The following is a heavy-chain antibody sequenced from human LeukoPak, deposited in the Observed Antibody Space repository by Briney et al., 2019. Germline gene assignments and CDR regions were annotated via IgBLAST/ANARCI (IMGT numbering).Heavy chain of an antibody. CDR3: ATDPRKSLGRMFDF. D-gene: IGHD2-8*01. V-gene: IGHV3-21*01. CDR2: ITGGSNYK. CDR1: GSTLSGYT. Sequence: GGSLRLSCAASGSTLSGYTMNWIRQAPGKGLEWISSITGGSNYKHYADSVKGRFIISRDNAKNSLFLQLNSLRAEDTAVYYCATDPRKSLGRMFDFWGQGALVTVSS. J-gene: IGHJ4*02.